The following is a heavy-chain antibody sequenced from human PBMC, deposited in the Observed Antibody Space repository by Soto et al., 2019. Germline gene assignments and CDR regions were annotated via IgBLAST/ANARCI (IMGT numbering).Heavy chain of an antibody. D-gene: IGHD3-3*01. CDR3: ARVNGRYDFWSGYGDNWFDP. J-gene: IGHJ5*02. CDR1: GGSISSGGYY. CDR2: IYYSGST. Sequence: QVQLQESGPGLVKPSQTLSLTCTVSGGSISSGGYYWSWIRQHPGKGLEWIGYIYYSGSTYYNPSLKSRVTISVDTSKNQFSLKLSSVTAADTAVYYCARVNGRYDFWSGYGDNWFDPWGQGTLVTVSS. V-gene: IGHV4-31*03.